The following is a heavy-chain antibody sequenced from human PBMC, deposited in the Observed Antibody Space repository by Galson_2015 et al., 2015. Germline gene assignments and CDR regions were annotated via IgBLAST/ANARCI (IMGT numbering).Heavy chain of an antibody. Sequence: SLRLSCAASGVTVSRNYMTWVRPAPGGGLGWVSGFYTDGTTYYADSVKGRFTISRDNSKNTLYLQMNSLRAEDTAVYYCARTWLTVAGPFDYWGQGTQVTVSS. CDR3: ARTWLTVAGPFDY. D-gene: IGHD6-19*01. CDR1: GVTVSRNY. CDR2: FYTDGTT. J-gene: IGHJ4*02. V-gene: IGHV3-53*01.